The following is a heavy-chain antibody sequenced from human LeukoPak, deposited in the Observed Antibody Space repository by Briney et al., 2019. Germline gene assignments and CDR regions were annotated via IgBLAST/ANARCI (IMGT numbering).Heavy chain of an antibody. J-gene: IGHJ4*02. D-gene: IGHD6-13*01. CDR1: GGSISSYY. V-gene: IGHV4-59*01. Sequence: PSETLSLTCTVSGGSISSYYWSWIRQPPGKGLEWIGYIYYSGSTNYNPSLKSRVTISVDTSKNQFSLKLSSVTAADTAVYYCARGALAAAGVPGLDNWGQGTLVTVSS. CDR2: IYYSGST. CDR3: ARGALAAAGVPGLDN.